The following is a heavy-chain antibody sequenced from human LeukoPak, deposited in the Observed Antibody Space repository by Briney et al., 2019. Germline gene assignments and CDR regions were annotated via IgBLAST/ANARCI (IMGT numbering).Heavy chain of an antibody. CDR1: GFTFDGYA. D-gene: IGHD3-10*01. V-gene: IGHV3-9*01. Sequence: GGSLRLSCAASGFTFDGYAMHWVRQAPGKGLEWVSGISWNSGSIGYADSVKGRFTISRDNAKNSLYLQMNSLRAEDTALYYCAKSGPLHFGVFDYWGQGTLVTVSS. CDR3: AKSGPLHFGVFDY. CDR2: ISWNSGSI. J-gene: IGHJ4*02.